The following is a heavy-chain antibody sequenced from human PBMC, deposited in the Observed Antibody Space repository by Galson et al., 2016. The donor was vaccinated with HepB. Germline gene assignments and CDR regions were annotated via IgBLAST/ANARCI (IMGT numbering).Heavy chain of an antibody. J-gene: IGHJ6*02. CDR3: ARDHGSGSSISRYYGMDV. CDR1: GFAFSRNA. Sequence: SLRLSCAASGFAFSRNAIHWVRQAPGKGLEWLAAISNDGTNEFYVDSVKGPFTISRDNADNTVFLQMNSLTPADTAVYFCARDHGSGSSISRYYGMDVWGQGTTVTVSS. V-gene: IGHV3-30*03. CDR2: ISNDGTNE. D-gene: IGHD3-10*01.